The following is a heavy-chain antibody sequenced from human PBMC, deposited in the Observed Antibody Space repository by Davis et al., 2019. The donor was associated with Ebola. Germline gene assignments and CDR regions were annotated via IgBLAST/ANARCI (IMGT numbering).Heavy chain of an antibody. V-gene: IGHV3-30*04. D-gene: IGHD3-9*01. CDR1: GFTFSRYV. CDR3: ARATGLDY. CDR2: ISYDGS. J-gene: IGHJ4*02. Sequence: GESLKISCAASGFTFSRYVMQWVRQAPGKGLEWVAVISYDGSDSVKGRFTISRDNSKNTLYLQMNSLRAEDTAVYYCARATGLDYWGQGTLVTVSS.